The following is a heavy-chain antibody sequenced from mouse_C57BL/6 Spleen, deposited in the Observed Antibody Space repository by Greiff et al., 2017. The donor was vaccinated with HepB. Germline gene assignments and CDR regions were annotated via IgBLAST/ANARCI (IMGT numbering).Heavy chain of an antibody. V-gene: IGHV1-39*01. Sequence: EVQVVESGPELVKPGASVKISCKASGYSFTDYNMNWVKQSNGKSLEWIGVINPNYGTTSYNQKFKGKATLTVHQSSSTAYMQLNSLTSEDSAVYYCARYYGSRGAWFAYWGQGTLVTVSA. D-gene: IGHD1-1*01. CDR1: GYSFTDYN. CDR3: ARYYGSRGAWFAY. CDR2: INPNYGTT. J-gene: IGHJ3*01.